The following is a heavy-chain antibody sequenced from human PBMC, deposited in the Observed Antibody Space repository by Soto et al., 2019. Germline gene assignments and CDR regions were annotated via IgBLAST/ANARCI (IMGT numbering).Heavy chain of an antibody. Sequence: SGGSLRLSCAASGFTFTNAWINWVRQAPGKGLEWVGRIKSKTDGGTTDYAEPVKGRFAISRDDSNNMVYLQMNSLRAEDTAVYYCASTVAGYFDYWGQGTRVTVSS. CDR3: ASTVAGYFDY. D-gene: IGHD6-19*01. V-gene: IGHV3-15*07. J-gene: IGHJ4*02. CDR1: GFTFTNAW. CDR2: IKSKTDGGTT.